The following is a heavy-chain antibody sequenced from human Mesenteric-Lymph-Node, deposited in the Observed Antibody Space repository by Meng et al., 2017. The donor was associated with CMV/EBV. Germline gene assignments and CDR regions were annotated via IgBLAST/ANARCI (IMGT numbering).Heavy chain of an antibody. Sequence: LSLTCAASGFAFSAYWMHWARQAPGKGLVWVSRINHDGSNTIYADSVKGRFTISRDNAKNTLYLQMNTLRAEDTAVYYCVREDGVVASRGNRFDPWGQGTLVTVSS. CDR2: INHDGSNT. CDR1: GFAFSAYW. V-gene: IGHV3-74*01. CDR3: VREDGVVASRGNRFDP. J-gene: IGHJ5*02. D-gene: IGHD3-3*01.